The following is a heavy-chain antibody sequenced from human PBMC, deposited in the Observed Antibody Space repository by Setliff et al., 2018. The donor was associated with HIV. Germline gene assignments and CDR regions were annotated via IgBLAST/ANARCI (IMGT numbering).Heavy chain of an antibody. V-gene: IGHV1-69*06. CDR3: ARVANIPVTGKSWYFDL. CDR2: IIPVFDTS. CDR1: GDTFIRNA. D-gene: IGHD6-19*01. Sequence: VASVKVSCKASGDTFIRNAISWVRQAPGQGLEWMGTIIPVFDTSYNAQKFQCRVTITAEKSTSTVNVELSGLTSDDTAVYYCARVANIPVTGKSWYFDLWGRGTLVTVSS. J-gene: IGHJ2*01.